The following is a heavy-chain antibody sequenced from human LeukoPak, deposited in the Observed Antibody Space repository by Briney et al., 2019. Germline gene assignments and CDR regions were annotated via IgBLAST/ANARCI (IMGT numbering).Heavy chain of an antibody. CDR3: AKDPAITIFWPFDY. Sequence: GGSLRLSCAASGFTFSSYAMHWVRQAPGKGLEWVSDISGSGGSTYYADSVKGRFTISRDNSKNTLYLQMNSLRAEDTAVYYCAKDPAITIFWPFDYWGQGTLVTVSS. CDR1: GFTFSSYA. D-gene: IGHD3-9*01. V-gene: IGHV3-23*01. CDR2: ISGSGGST. J-gene: IGHJ4*02.